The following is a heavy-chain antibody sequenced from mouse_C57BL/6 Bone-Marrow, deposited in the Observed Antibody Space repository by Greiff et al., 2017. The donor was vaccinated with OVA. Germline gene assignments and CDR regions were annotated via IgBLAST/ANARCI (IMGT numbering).Heavy chain of an antibody. CDR3: ARGYYGSFTWFAY. J-gene: IGHJ3*01. CDR1: GYPFTSYW. Sequence: QVQLQQPGAELVRPGSSVKLSCKASGYPFTSYWLDWVKQRPGQGLEWIGNIYPSDSETHYNQKFKDKATLTVDKSSSTAYMQLSSLTSEDSAVYYCARGYYGSFTWFAYWGQGTLVTVSA. D-gene: IGHD1-1*01. V-gene: IGHV1-61*01. CDR2: IYPSDSET.